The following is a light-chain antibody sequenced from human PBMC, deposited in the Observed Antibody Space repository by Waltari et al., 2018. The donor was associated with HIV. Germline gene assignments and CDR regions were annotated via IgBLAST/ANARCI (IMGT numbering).Light chain of an antibody. CDR3: QSYDSSLSVWV. J-gene: IGLJ3*02. CDR1: SSPLGAGYH. Sequence: HSVLTQPPSVSGAPGQRVTISCPGSSSPLGAGYHVHWYQQLPGTAPKLLIYGNSNRPSGVPDRFSGSKSGTSASLAITGLLAEDEADYYCQSYDSSLSVWVFGGGTKLTVL. V-gene: IGLV1-40*01. CDR2: GNS.